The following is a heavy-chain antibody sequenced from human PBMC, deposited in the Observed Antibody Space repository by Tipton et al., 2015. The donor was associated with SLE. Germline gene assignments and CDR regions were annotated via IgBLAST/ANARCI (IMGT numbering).Heavy chain of an antibody. D-gene: IGHD2-21*01. CDR3: ARQLGWGDPFAFDC. CDR2: ISDSGTT. CDR1: GGSISRYY. J-gene: IGHJ4*02. V-gene: IGHV4-59*08. Sequence: LRLSCTVSGGSISRYYWSWIRQPPGKGLEWIGYISDSGTTKENPSLKSRVTMSIDTSNKQFSLKLSSVTAADTAVYYCARQLGWGDPFAFDCWGQGTLVTVSS.